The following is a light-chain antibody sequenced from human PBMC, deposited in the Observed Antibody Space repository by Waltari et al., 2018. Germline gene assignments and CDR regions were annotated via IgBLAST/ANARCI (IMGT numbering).Light chain of an antibody. Sequence: DIQMTQSPSTLSASVGDRVTITCRASQSIIGWLAWYQQKPGKAPKILIYEASNLKSGVPSRFSGSGSGTEFTLTISSLQPDDFATYYCQQYNSYSLWTFGQGTKVEIK. CDR1: QSIIGW. V-gene: IGKV1-5*03. CDR2: EAS. J-gene: IGKJ1*01. CDR3: QQYNSYSLWT.